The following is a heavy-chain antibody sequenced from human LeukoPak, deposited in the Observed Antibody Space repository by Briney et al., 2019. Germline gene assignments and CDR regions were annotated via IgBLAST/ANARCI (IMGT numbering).Heavy chain of an antibody. J-gene: IGHJ4*02. CDR1: GGSINTYY. V-gene: IGHV4-59*01. D-gene: IGHD2-8*02. Sequence: SETLSLTCTVSGGSINTYYWSWIRQPPGRGLEWIGSIYYSGNTNYNPSLKSRVTISVDTSESQFSLKLSSVTAADTAVYYCARHYCSGGQCYYFDYWGQGTLVTVSS. CDR2: IYYSGNT. CDR3: ARHYCSGGQCYYFDY.